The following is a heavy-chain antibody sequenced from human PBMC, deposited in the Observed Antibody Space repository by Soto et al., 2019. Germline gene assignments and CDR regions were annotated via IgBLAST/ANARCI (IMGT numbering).Heavy chain of an antibody. J-gene: IGHJ4*02. CDR1: GGSISSGDYY. CDR2: IHYSGIT. V-gene: IGHV4-30-4*01. D-gene: IGHD3-10*01. CDR3: ARDTLWFGELGARFDY. Sequence: SETLSLTCTVSGGSISSGDYYWSWIRQPPGKGLEWIGYIHYSGITYYNPSLKSRVTISVDTSKNQFSLKLSSVTAADTAVYYCARDTLWFGELGARFDYWGQGTLVTVSS.